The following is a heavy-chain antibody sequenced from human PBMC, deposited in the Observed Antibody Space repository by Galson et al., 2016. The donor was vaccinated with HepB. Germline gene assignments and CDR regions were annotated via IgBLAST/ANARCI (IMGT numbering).Heavy chain of an antibody. D-gene: IGHD6-25*01. CDR1: GSKFADYW. J-gene: IGHJ4*02. Sequence: QSGAEVKKPGESLKISCKGSGSKFADYWIGWVRQMPGRGLEWMGIVWPGDSDTRYSPSFQGQVTMSADKSTATAYLQWSSLKASDTAMYYCARQGDYSGRWSPFDYWGQGTLVTVSS. V-gene: IGHV5-51*01. CDR2: VWPGDSDT. CDR3: ARQGDYSGRWSPFDY.